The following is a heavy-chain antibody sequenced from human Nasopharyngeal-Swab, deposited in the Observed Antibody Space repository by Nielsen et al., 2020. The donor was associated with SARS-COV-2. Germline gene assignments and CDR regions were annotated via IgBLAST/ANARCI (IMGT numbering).Heavy chain of an antibody. CDR2: TSAYNGNT. CDR3: ARVSREIEYSSSLYYYYYYMDV. D-gene: IGHD6-6*01. J-gene: IGHJ6*03. Sequence: WVRQAPGQGLECMGWTSAYNGNTNYAQKLQGRVTMTTDTSTSTAYMELRSLRSDDTAVYYCARVSREIEYSSSLYYYYYYMDVWGKGTTVTVSS. V-gene: IGHV1-18*01.